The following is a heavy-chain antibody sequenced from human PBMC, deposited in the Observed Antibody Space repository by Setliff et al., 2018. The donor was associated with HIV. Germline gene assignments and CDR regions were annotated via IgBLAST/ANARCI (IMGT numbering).Heavy chain of an antibody. Sequence: SETLSLTCTVSGGSISNSYWTWIRQPPGKGLEWIGYIYTSGSNNYNPSLKSRVTISLDTSKNQFSLRLTSVTAADTAVYYCARYLFCGGDCYSGFDYWGQGTLVTVSS. V-gene: IGHV4-59*01. D-gene: IGHD2-21*02. J-gene: IGHJ4*02. CDR3: ARYLFCGGDCYSGFDY. CDR2: IYTSGSN. CDR1: GGSISNSY.